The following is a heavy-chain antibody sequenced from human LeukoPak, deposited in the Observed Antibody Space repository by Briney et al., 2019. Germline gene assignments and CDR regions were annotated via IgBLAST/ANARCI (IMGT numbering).Heavy chain of an antibody. Sequence: GGSLRLSCAASGFTFSSYGMSWVRQAPGKGLEWVSAISGSGGSTYYADSVKGRFTISRDNSKNTLYLQMNSLRAEDTAVYYCTLRGIFGVVSQVFDLWGRGTLVTVSS. V-gene: IGHV3-23*01. D-gene: IGHD3-3*01. J-gene: IGHJ2*01. CDR1: GFTFSSYG. CDR3: TLRGIFGVVSQVFDL. CDR2: ISGSGGST.